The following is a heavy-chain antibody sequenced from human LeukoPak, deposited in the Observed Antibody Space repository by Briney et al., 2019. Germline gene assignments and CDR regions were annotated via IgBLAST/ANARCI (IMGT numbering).Heavy chain of an antibody. D-gene: IGHD1-26*01. V-gene: IGHV4-59*01. CDR1: GGPFSVYY. Sequence: SETLSLTCAVYGGPFSVYYWSWIRQPPGKGLEWIGYIYYSGSTNYNPSLKSRVTISVDTSKNQFSLKLSSVTAADTAVYYCARDLVGATAAPHFDYWGQGTLVTVSS. CDR2: IYYSGST. J-gene: IGHJ4*02. CDR3: ARDLVGATAAPHFDY.